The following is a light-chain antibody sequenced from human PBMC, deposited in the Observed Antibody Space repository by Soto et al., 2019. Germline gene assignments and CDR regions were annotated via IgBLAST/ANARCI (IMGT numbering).Light chain of an antibody. CDR1: QSISSY. CDR2: AAS. CDR3: QQSYSTPLT. Sequence: DIQMTQSPSSLSGSVGDRVTITFLASQSISSYLNWYQQKPGKAPKLLIYAASSLQSGVPSRFSGSGSGTDFTLTISSLQPGDFATYYCQQSYSTPLTFGGGTKVDIK. J-gene: IGKJ4*01. V-gene: IGKV1-39*01.